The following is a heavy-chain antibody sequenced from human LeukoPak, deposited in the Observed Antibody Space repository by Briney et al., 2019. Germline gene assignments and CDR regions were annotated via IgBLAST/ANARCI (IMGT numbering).Heavy chain of an antibody. V-gene: IGHV3-21*01. J-gene: IGHJ4*02. D-gene: IGHD2-2*01. CDR2: ISSSSSYI. CDR1: GFTFSSYS. Sequence: GGSLRLSCAASGFTFSSYSMNWVRQAPGKGLEWVSSISSSSSYIYYADSVKGRFTISRDNAKNSLYLQMNSLRAEDTAVYYCARDRGSDCSSTSCYPFDYWGQGTLVTVSS. CDR3: ARDRGSDCSSTSCYPFDY.